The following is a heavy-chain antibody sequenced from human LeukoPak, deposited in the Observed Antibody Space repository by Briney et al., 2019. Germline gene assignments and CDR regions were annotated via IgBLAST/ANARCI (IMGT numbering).Heavy chain of an antibody. CDR3: VGRWELLH. V-gene: IGHV3-74*01. CDR2: INSDGSST. D-gene: IGHD1-26*01. CDR1: GFTSSSYW. J-gene: IGHJ4*02. Sequence: TGGSLRLSCAASGFTSSSYWMHWVRQAPGKGLVWVSRINSDGSSTDYVDSVKGRFTISRGSARNTVYLQMNSLRAEDTAVYYCVGRWELLHWGQGTLVTVSS.